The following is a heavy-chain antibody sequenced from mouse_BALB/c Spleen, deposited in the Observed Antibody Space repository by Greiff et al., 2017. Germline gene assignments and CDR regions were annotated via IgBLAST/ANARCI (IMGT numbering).Heavy chain of an antibody. CDR2: ILPGSGST. CDR3: ARSGGRAWFAY. D-gene: IGHD3-2*02. V-gene: IGHV1-9*01. CDR1: GYTFSSYW. Sequence: VQGVESGAELMKPGASVKISCKATGYTFSSYWIEWVKQRPGHGLEWIGEILPGSGSTNYNEKFKGKATFTADTSSNTAYMQLSSLTSEDSAVYYCARSGGRAWFAYWGQGTLVTVSA. J-gene: IGHJ3*01.